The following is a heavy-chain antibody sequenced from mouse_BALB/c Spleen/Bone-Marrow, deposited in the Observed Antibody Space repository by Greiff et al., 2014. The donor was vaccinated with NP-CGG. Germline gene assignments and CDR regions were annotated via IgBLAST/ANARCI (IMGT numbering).Heavy chain of an antibody. J-gene: IGHJ1*01. D-gene: IGHD2-3*01. CDR2: IDPSSGYS. V-gene: IGHV1-4*01. Sequence: VQLQQSGAELARPGASVKTSCKASGYTFTSYTMHWIKQRPGQGLEWIGYIDPSSGYSNYNQKFKDKATLTADISSSTAYMQLSSLTSEDSAVYYCAPYDGYYNWYFDVWGAGTTVTVSS. CDR1: GYTFTSYT. CDR3: APYDGYYNWYFDV.